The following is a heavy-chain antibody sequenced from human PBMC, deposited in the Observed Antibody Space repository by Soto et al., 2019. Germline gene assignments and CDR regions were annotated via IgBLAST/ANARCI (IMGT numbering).Heavy chain of an antibody. V-gene: IGHV1-18*01. CDR2: ISAYNGNK. J-gene: IGHJ6*02. CDR3: ARDQSSGWYGKESGMDV. CDR1: GYTFTNYG. Sequence: QVQLVQSGAEVKKPGASVKVSCKASGYTFTNYGVTWVRQAPGQGLEWMGWISAYNGNKNYAQKLQGRVTLTTDTSTTTVYMELRSLTSDDTAVYYCARDQSSGWYGKESGMDVWGQGTTVTVS. D-gene: IGHD6-19*01.